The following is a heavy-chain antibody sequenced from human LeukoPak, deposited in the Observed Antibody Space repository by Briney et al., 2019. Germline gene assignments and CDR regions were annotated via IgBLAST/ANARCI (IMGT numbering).Heavy chain of an antibody. CDR1: GGSFSGYH. CDR3: ARYPTTVVTTPYFFVF. CDR2: INDRGRT. V-gene: IGHV4-34*01. D-gene: IGHD4-23*01. J-gene: IGHJ4*02. Sequence: SESLSLTCAVHGGSFSGYHWHWIRQFPGKGLEWIAEINDRGRTNYNPSLERRVTISVDTSKKQFSLKLSSVDAADAAVYYCARYPTTVVTTPYFFVFWGEGTLVTVSS.